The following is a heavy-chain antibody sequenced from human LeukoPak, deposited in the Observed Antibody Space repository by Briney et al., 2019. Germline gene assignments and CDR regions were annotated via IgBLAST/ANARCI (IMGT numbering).Heavy chain of an antibody. D-gene: IGHD2-2*01. CDR3: ARVGLSSWNWRLFDY. V-gene: IGHV1-2*02. J-gene: IGHJ4*02. Sequence: GASVKVSCKASGYTFTGYYMHWVRQAPGQGLEWMGWINPNSGGTNYAQELQGRVTMTRDTSISTAYMELSRLRSDDTAVYYCARVGLSSWNWRLFDYWGQGTLVTVSS. CDR2: INPNSGGT. CDR1: GYTFTGYY.